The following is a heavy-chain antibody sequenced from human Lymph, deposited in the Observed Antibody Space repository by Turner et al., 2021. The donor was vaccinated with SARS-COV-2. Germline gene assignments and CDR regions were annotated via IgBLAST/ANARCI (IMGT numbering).Heavy chain of an antibody. CDR2: ISHDGSNK. D-gene: IGHD3-16*01. V-gene: IGHV3-30-3*01. CDR1: GFTFSTYA. Sequence: QVQLVESGGGVVQPGRSLSLSCAASGFTFSTYAMEWVRQAPGKGLEWVALISHDGSNKYYADSVKGRFTISRDNSKNTLYLQMNSLRAEGTAVYYCARDLGGYFDLWGRGTLVTVSS. J-gene: IGHJ2*01. CDR3: ARDLGGYFDL.